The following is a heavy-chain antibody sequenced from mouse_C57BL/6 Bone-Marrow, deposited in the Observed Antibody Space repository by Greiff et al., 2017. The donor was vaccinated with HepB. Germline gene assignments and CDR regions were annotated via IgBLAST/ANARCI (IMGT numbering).Heavy chain of an antibody. D-gene: IGHD1-1*01. CDR3: ARHEDPGSNHPYYFDY. J-gene: IGHJ2*01. CDR2: FYPGSGSI. CDR1: GYTFTEYT. V-gene: IGHV1-62-2*01. Sequence: QVQLQQSGAELVKPGASVKLSCKASGYTFTEYTIHWVKQRSGQGLEWIGWFYPGSGSIKYNEKFKDKATLTADKSSSTVYMELSRLTSEDSAVYFCARHEDPGSNHPYYFDYWGQGTTLTVSS.